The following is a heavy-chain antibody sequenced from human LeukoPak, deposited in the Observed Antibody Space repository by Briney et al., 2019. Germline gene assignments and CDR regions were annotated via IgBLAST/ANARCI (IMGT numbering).Heavy chain of an antibody. J-gene: IGHJ4*02. CDR3: VRLSGSYYGSLDY. CDR1: GGSISSYY. D-gene: IGHD1-26*01. CDR2: IYYSGST. V-gene: IGHV4-59*08. Sequence: SETLSLTCTVSGGSISSYYWSWIRQPPGKGLEWIGYIYYSGSTNYNPSLKSRVTISVDTSKNQFSLKLSSVTAADTAVYYCVRLSGSYYGSLDYWGQGTLVTVSS.